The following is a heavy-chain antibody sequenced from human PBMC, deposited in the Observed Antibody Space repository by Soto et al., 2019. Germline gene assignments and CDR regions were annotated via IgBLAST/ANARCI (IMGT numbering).Heavy chain of an antibody. Sequence: GGSLRLSCLASGFTFSDFAMTWVRHVPGRGLEWVASLDGAGGSTYYAESVRGRFSISRDNSQNTLFLQMKRLTVDDTAIYYCAAPPDEYGSGVSWFTYGMDIWGQGTTVTVS. D-gene: IGHD3-10*01. CDR1: GFTFSDFA. V-gene: IGHV3-23*01. CDR2: LDGAGGST. J-gene: IGHJ6*02. CDR3: AAPPDEYGSGVSWFTYGMDI.